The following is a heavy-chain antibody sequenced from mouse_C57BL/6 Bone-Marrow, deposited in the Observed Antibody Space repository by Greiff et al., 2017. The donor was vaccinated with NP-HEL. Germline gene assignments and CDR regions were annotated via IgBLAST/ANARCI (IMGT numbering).Heavy chain of an antibody. Sequence: QVQLKQPGAELVKPGASVKVSCKASGYTFTSYWMHWVKQRPGQGLEWIGRIHPSDSDTNYNQKFKGKATLTVDKSSSTAYMQLSSLTSEDSAVYYCAILSYYYGSSWFAYWGQGTLVTVSA. V-gene: IGHV1-74*01. CDR3: AILSYYYGSSWFAY. D-gene: IGHD1-1*01. J-gene: IGHJ3*01. CDR1: GYTFTSYW. CDR2: IHPSDSDT.